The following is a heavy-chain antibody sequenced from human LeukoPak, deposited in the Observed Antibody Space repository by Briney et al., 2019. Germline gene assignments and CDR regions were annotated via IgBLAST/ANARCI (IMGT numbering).Heavy chain of an antibody. Sequence: PGGSLRLSCVGRGFTFSKYLMNWVRQAPGKGLEWVANIKEDGSQIYYVDSVRGRFTISRDNAKNSVYLQMNSLRAQDTAVYYCAGSSGWLFDYCGQGSLLAVSS. V-gene: IGHV3-7*01. CDR2: IKEDGSQI. CDR3: AGSSGWLFDY. J-gene: IGHJ4*02. D-gene: IGHD6-19*01. CDR1: GFTFSKYL.